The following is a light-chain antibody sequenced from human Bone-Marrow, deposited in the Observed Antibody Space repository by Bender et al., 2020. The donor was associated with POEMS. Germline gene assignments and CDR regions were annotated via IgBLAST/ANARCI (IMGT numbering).Light chain of an antibody. CDR2: DGS. CDR1: SSDVGGYDC. CDR3: SSYTSSTTLV. V-gene: IGLV2-14*03. J-gene: IGLJ1*01. Sequence: QSALTQPPSASESPGQSVTIPCTGTSSDVGGYDCVSWYQQHPGKAPKLLIYDGSNGPSGVSTRFSGSKSGNTASLSISGLQAEDEAEYYCSSYTSSTTLVFGTGTKVAAL.